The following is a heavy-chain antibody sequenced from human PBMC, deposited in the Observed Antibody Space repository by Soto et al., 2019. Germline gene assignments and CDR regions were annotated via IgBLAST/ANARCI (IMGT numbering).Heavy chain of an antibody. CDR3: AVHSTTWFRDYFQT. V-gene: IGHV3-15*01. Sequence: EVQLEESGGDLVKPGGSLTLSCVASGFTFSDAWMSWVRQAPGKGLEWVGRIKSKTDGGTIDYAAPGKGRITISRHDSRNRLYLEINSLKTEDTAVYYCAVHSTTWFRDYFQTWGQGTLVTVSS. CDR1: GFTFSDAW. J-gene: IGHJ1*01. CDR2: IKSKTDGGTI. D-gene: IGHD3-10*01.